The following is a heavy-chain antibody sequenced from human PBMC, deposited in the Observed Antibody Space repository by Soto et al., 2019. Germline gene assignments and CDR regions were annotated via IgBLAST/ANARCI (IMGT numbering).Heavy chain of an antibody. CDR1: GYTFTSYA. D-gene: IGHD3-22*01. J-gene: IGHJ6*02. CDR3: ARVGYYDSSGSRNYFYYGMNV. CDR2: INAGNGNT. Sequence: ASVKVSCKASGYTFTSYAMHWVRQAPGQRLEWMGWINAGNGNTKYSQKFQGRVTITRDTSTSTAYMELSSLRSEDTAVYYCARVGYYDSSGSRNYFYYGMNVWGLGTTVTVSS. V-gene: IGHV1-3*01.